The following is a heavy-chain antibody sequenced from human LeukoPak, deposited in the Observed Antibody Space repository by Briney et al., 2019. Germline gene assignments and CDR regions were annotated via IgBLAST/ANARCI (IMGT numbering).Heavy chain of an antibody. CDR1: GFTFSSYA. J-gene: IGHJ3*02. CDR2: ISGSGGST. V-gene: IGHV3-23*01. Sequence: GGSLRLSCAASGFTFSSYAMSWVRQAPGKGLEWVSAISGSGGSTYYADSVKGRFTISRDNSKNTLYLQMNSLRAEDTAVYYCAKDMYYYDSSGYYHGAFDIWGQRTMVTVSS. CDR3: AKDMYYYDSSGYYHGAFDI. D-gene: IGHD3-22*01.